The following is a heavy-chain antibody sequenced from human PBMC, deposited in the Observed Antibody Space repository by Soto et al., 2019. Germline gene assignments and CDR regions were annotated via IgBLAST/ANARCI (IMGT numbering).Heavy chain of an antibody. CDR2: IIPIFGTA. D-gene: IGHD6-6*01. V-gene: IGHV1-69*13. CDR3: ARAPYSSSSEPKFYYYYGMDV. J-gene: IGHJ6*02. CDR1: GGTFSSYA. Sequence: GASVKVSCKASGGTFSSYAISWVRQAPGQGLEWMGGIIPIFGTANYAQKFQGRVTITADESTSTAYMELSSLRSEDTAVYYCARAPYSSSSEPKFYYYYGMDVWGQGTTVTVSS.